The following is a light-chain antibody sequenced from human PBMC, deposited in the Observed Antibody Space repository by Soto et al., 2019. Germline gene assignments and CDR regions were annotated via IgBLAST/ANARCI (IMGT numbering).Light chain of an antibody. CDR2: DTS. J-gene: IGKJ5*01. CDR1: QSLSSY. Sequence: EIVLTQPPATLSLSPGERATLSCRASQSLSSYLAWYQQKPGQAPRLLIFDTSNRATGIPARFSGSGSGTDFTLTVSGLEPEDFAVYYCQQRTNRPPITFGQGTRLEIK. V-gene: IGKV3-11*01. CDR3: QQRTNRPPIT.